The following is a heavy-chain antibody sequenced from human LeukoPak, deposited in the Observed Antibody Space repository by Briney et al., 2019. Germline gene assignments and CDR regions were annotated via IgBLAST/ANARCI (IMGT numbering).Heavy chain of an antibody. J-gene: IGHJ3*02. CDR1: GFTFRSYG. D-gene: IGHD3-22*01. Sequence: GGSLRLSCAASGFTFRSYGMTWVRQAPGKGLEWVSAISGSGDSTYYADSVKGRFTISRDNSRNTLYLQMNSLRAGDTAVYYCAKSNGYGLIGIWGQGTMVTVSS. CDR3: AKSNGYGLIGI. CDR2: ISGSGDST. V-gene: IGHV3-23*01.